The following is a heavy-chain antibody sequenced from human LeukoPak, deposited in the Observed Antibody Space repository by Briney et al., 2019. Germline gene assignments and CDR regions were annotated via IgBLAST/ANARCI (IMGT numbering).Heavy chain of an antibody. D-gene: IGHD5-18*01. CDR2: IYYSGST. CDR1: GGSISSYY. CDR3: ARVGGGGIQLWLLDY. J-gene: IGHJ4*02. Sequence: SETLSLTCTVSGGSISSYYWSWIRQPPGKGLEWIGYIYYSGSTNYNPSLKSRVTIAVDTSKNQFSLKLSSVTAADTAVYYCARVGGGGIQLWLLDYWGQGTLVTVSS. V-gene: IGHV4-59*01.